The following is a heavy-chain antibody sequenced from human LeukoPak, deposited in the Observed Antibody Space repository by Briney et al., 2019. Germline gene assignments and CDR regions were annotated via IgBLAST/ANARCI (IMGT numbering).Heavy chain of an antibody. V-gene: IGHV3-23*01. CDR1: GFTFSSYA. CDR3: AKGPLYYDFWSGYYSEY. J-gene: IGHJ4*02. D-gene: IGHD3-3*01. Sequence: GGSLRLSCADFGFTFSSYAMSWVRQAPGKGLEWVSAISGSGGSTYYADSVKGRFTISRDNSKNTLYLQMNSLRAEDTAVYYCAKGPLYYDFWSGYYSEYWGQGTLVTVSS. CDR2: ISGSGGST.